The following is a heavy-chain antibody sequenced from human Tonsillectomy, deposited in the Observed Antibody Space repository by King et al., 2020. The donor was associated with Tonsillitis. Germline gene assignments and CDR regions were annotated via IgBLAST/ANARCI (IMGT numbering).Heavy chain of an antibody. CDR1: GFTFSNYA. D-gene: IGHD6-13*01. CDR2: ISFGGNNK. J-gene: IGHJ6*02. V-gene: IGHV3-30-3*01. CDR3: ARDDQQLAPWFYGMDV. Sequence: VQLVESGGGVVQPGRSPRLSCAASGFTFSNYAMHWVRQAPGKGLEWVAVISFGGNNKYYADSVEGRFTISRDSSKNTLSLQMYSLRAEDTAVYYCARDDQQLAPWFYGMDVWGQGTTVTVSS.